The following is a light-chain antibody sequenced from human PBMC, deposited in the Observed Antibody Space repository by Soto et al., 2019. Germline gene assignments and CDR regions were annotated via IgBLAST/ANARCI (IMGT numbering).Light chain of an antibody. CDR3: CPYARGSIPWV. CDR1: SSDVGSYNL. Sequence: QSALTQPASVSGSPGQSIAISCTGTSSDVGSYNLVSWYQHHPGKAPKLMIYEVTKRPSGVSDRFFASKSGNTASLTISGLQAEDEADYFCCPYARGSIPWVFGGGTKLTVL. V-gene: IGLV2-23*02. CDR2: EVT. J-gene: IGLJ3*02.